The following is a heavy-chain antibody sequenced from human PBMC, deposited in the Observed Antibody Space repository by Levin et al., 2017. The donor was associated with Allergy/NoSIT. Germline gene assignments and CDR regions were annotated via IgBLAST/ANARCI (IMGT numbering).Heavy chain of an antibody. J-gene: IGHJ4*02. CDR2: SRNKANSYTT. Sequence: GESLNISCVVSGFTFSDHLMDWVRQTPGKGLEWVGRSRNKANSYTTEYAASVRGRFTVSRDDSKNSLYLQMSSLKTEDTAVYYCVATRPGSVFDYWGQGTLVTVSS. V-gene: IGHV3-72*01. D-gene: IGHD1-26*01. CDR1: GFTFSDHL. CDR3: VATRPGSVFDY.